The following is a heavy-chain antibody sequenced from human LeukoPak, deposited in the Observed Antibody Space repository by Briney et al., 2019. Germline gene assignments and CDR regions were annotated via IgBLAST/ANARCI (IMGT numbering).Heavy chain of an antibody. Sequence: GRSLRLSCAASGFTFSSYGMHWVRQAPGKGLEWVAVISYDGSNKYYADSVKGRFTISRDNAKNSLYLQMNSLRAEDTAVYYCARERVVVVAFYYYYYYMDVWGKGTTVTISS. CDR1: GFTFSSYG. D-gene: IGHD2-15*01. J-gene: IGHJ6*03. CDR2: ISYDGSNK. V-gene: IGHV3-30*03. CDR3: ARERVVVVAFYYYYYYMDV.